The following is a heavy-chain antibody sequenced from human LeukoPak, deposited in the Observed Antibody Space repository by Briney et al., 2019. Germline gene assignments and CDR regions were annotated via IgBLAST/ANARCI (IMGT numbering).Heavy chain of an antibody. CDR3: ARDYYYGSGRINNWFDP. V-gene: IGHV4-39*07. CDR2: IYYSGST. D-gene: IGHD3-10*01. Sequence: SETLSLTCTVSGGSISSSSYYWGWIRQPPGKGLEWIGSIYYSGSTNYNPSLKSRVTMSVDTSKNQFSLKLSSVTAADTAVYYCARDYYYGSGRINNWFDPWGQGTLVTVSS. CDR1: GGSISSSSYY. J-gene: IGHJ5*02.